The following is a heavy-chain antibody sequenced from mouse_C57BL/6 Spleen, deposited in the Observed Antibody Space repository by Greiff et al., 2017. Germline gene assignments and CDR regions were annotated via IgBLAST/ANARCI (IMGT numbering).Heavy chain of an antibody. V-gene: IGHV1-42*01. J-gene: IGHJ4*01. CDR1: GYSFTGYY. CDR2: INPSTGGT. Sequence: VQLQQPGPELVKPGASVKISCKASGYSFTGYYMNWVKQSPEKSLEWIGEINPSTGGTTYNQKFKAKATLTVDKSSSTAYMQLKSLTSEDSAVYYGARSTGAMDYWGQGTSVTVSS. CDR3: ARSTGAMDY.